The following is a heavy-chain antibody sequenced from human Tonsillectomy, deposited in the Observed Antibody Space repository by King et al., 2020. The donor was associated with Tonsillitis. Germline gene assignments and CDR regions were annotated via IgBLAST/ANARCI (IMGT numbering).Heavy chain of an antibody. CDR3: ARDPILPRGRGRAYYFNF. CDR1: GFTFSIYA. Sequence: VQLVESGGGVVQPGRSLRLSCAASGFTFSIYAMHWVRQAPGKGLEWVAVISYDGSQNFYADSVKGRFTFSRDNSKNTLYLQMNSLRAEDTAVYYCARDPILPRGRGRAYYFNFGGQGTLVTVSS. D-gene: IGHD1-26*01. J-gene: IGHJ4*02. V-gene: IGHV3-30*04. CDR2: ISYDGSQN.